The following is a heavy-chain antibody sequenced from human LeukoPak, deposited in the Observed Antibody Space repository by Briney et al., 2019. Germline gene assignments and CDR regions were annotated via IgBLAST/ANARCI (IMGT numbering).Heavy chain of an antibody. Sequence: GASVKVSCKASGYTFTSYGISWVRQAPGQGLEWMGWISAYNGNTNYAQKLQGRVTMTTDTSTSTAYMELRSLRSDDTAVYYCARSYRGYCSSTSCYPDAFDIWGQGTMVTVS. CDR2: ISAYNGNT. CDR3: ARSYRGYCSSTSCYPDAFDI. V-gene: IGHV1-18*01. D-gene: IGHD2-2*01. J-gene: IGHJ3*02. CDR1: GYTFTSYG.